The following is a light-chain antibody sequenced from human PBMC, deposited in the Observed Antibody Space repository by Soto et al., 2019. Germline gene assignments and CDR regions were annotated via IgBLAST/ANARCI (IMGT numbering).Light chain of an antibody. CDR3: QQYYSYPLT. Sequence: IVLTQSPGTLSLSPGERATLSCRASQRVSSNLAWYQQKRGQAPRLLIYGASTRATGIPARFSGSGSGTEFTLTISCLQSEDFATYYCQQYYSYPLTFGQGTRLEIK. J-gene: IGKJ5*01. CDR1: QRVSSN. CDR2: GAS. V-gene: IGKV3-15*01.